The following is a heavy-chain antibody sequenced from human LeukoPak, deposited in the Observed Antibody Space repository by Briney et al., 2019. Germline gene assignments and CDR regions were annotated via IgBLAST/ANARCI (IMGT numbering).Heavy chain of an antibody. V-gene: IGHV3-74*01. J-gene: IGHJ4*02. CDR2: INSDGGST. D-gene: IGHD3-9*01. CDR1: GFTFSSYW. CDR3: GRGGLTGQMAAFDY. Sequence: GGSLRLSCAASGFTFSSYWMHWVRQAPGKGLEWVSRINSDGGSTTYADSVKGRFTISRDNAKNTMYLQMSSRRADDSAVYYCGRGGLTGQMAAFDYWGQGALVTVST.